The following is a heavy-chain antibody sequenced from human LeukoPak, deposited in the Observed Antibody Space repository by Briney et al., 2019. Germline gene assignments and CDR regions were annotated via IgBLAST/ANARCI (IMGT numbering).Heavy chain of an antibody. J-gene: IGHJ4*02. CDR2: FYISEGT. Sequence: GGSLRLACAASGFTVSSNHMTWVRQTPGKGLEWVSVFYISEGTNYGYSGRGRFTIAKDDSKSTLYLQLYSLRVEDSAVYYCARVANMDYFDYWGQGTLVTVSS. V-gene: IGHV3-53*01. D-gene: IGHD2/OR15-2a*01. CDR3: ARVANMDYFDY. CDR1: GFTVSSNH.